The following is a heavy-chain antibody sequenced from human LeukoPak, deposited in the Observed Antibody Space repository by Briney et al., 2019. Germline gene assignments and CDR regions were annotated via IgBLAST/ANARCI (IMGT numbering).Heavy chain of an antibody. CDR3: ARNRGANYYNYYMDV. Sequence: PGGSLRLSCAASGFTFSTYAMSWVRQAPGKGLEWLSTIGGGGRDTFYADSVKRRFTVSRDNSKNTLYLQMSSLRAEDTAVYFCARNRGANYYNYYMDVWGKGTTVTVSS. J-gene: IGHJ6*03. D-gene: IGHD4/OR15-4a*01. CDR1: GFTFSTYA. V-gene: IGHV3-23*01. CDR2: IGGGGRDT.